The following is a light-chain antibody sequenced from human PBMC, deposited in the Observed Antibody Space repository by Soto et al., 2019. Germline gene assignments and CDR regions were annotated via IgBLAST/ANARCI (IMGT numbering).Light chain of an antibody. CDR1: SSNIGSHY. CDR2: RDG. Sequence: QSVLTQPPSASGTLGQSLTISCAGSSSNIGSHYVYWYQHLPGTAPKLLIFRDGQRPSGVPDRFFGSKSGTSASLAISGLRSEDEAHYYCAVWDASLTGWVFGGGTKLTVL. J-gene: IGLJ3*02. CDR3: AVWDASLTGWV. V-gene: IGLV1-47*01.